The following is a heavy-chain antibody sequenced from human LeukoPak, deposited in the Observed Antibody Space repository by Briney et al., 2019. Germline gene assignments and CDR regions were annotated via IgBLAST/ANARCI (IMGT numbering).Heavy chain of an antibody. CDR2: ITTTFYT. D-gene: IGHD2-2*01. Sequence: GGSLRLSCAASGFTFSSYSFNWVRQVPGKGLEWVSSITTTFYTYYTDSVKGRFTISRDNAKNSLYLQMNSLRAEDTAVYYCARGEVPAASFDYWGQGTLVTVSS. CDR3: ARGEVPAASFDY. CDR1: GFTFSSYS. J-gene: IGHJ4*02. V-gene: IGHV3-21*01.